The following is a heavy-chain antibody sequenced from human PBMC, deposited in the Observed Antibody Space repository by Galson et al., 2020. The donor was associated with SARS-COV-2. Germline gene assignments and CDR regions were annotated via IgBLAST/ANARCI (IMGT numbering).Heavy chain of an antibody. CDR3: ARDDPIGAPGGRGIRY. J-gene: IGHJ4*02. CDR1: GGSISSSY. D-gene: IGHD6-13*01. V-gene: IGHV4-59*01. Sequence: SETLSLTCSVSGGSISSSYWSWIRQPPGKGLEWLGYIYYSGSTNYNPSLMSRVSMSLDTSKNQFSLKLTSLTAADTAVYFCARDDPIGAPGGRGIRYWGQGTLVTVSS. CDR2: IYYSGST.